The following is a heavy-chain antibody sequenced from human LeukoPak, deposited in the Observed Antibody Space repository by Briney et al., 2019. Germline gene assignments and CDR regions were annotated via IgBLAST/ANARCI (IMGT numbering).Heavy chain of an antibody. CDR1: GFTFDDYA. J-gene: IGHJ6*02. Sequence: GGSLRLSCAASGFTFDDYAMHWVRQAPGKGLEWVSLISGDDGSTYFADSVKGRFTISRDNSKNSLYLQMNSLRTEDTALYYCAKDLFSGTVATPYFYYYGMDVWGQGTTVTVSS. CDR2: ISGDDGST. CDR3: AKDLFSGTVATPYFYYYGMDV. D-gene: IGHD6-19*01. V-gene: IGHV3-43*02.